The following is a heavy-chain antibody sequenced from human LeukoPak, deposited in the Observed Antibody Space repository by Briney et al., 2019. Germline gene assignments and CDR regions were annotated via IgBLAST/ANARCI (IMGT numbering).Heavy chain of an antibody. CDR2: ISYDGSDK. CDR1: GFTFSSYG. CDR3: GRAMEVYQVLPDY. J-gene: IGHJ4*02. D-gene: IGHD2-2*01. V-gene: IGHV3-33*01. Sequence: GGSLRLSCAASGFTFSSYGMHWVRQAPGKGLEWVAVISYDGSDKYYADSVKGRFTISRDNSNNTLHLQMNSLRAEDTAVYYCGRAMEVYQVLPDYWGQGTLVTVSS.